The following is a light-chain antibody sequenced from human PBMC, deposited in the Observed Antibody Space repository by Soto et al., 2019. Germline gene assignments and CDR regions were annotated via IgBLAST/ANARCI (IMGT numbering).Light chain of an antibody. Sequence: IVLTQSPGTLSLSPGERATLSCRASQSVSSSYLAWYQQKPGQAPRLLIYGASSRATGIPDRFSGSGSGTDFTLTISRLEPEDLAVYYCQQCGSSPLTFGGGTKVEIK. CDR3: QQCGSSPLT. CDR2: GAS. V-gene: IGKV3-20*01. J-gene: IGKJ4*01. CDR1: QSVSSSY.